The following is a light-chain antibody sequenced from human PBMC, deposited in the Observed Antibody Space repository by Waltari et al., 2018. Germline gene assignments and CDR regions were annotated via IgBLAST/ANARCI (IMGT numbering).Light chain of an antibody. CDR3: QQYNNWPPWT. Sequence: EIVMTQSTATLSVSPGERATLSCRASQSVSSNLAWYQQKPGQSPRPLIYGASTRATGIPARFSGSGSGTEFTLTISSLQSEDFAVYYCQQYNNWPPWTFGQGTKVEIK. CDR2: GAS. V-gene: IGKV3-15*01. J-gene: IGKJ1*01. CDR1: QSVSSN.